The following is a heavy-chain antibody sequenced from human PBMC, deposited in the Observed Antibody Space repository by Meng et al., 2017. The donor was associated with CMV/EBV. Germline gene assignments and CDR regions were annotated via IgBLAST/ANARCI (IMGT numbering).Heavy chain of an antibody. V-gene: IGHV4-34*01. D-gene: IGHD3-22*01. CDR1: GGSFSGYY. CDR3: ARGGGSTDYYRSSYYYYGMDV. J-gene: IGHJ6*02. CDR2: INHSGST. Sequence: SETLSLTCAVYGGSFSGYYWSWIRQPPGKGLEWIGEINHSGSTNYNPSLKSRVTISVDTSKNQFSLKLSSVTAADTAVYYCARGGGSTDYYRSSYYYYGMDVWGQGTTVTVSS.